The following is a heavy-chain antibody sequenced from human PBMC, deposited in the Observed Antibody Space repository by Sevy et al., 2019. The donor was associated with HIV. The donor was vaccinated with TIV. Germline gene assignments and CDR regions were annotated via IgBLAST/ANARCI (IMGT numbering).Heavy chain of an antibody. CDR1: GFTFSSYE. CDR3: ARVVTMVRGVNTFYYMDV. Sequence: RLSCAASGFTFSSYEMNWVRQAPGKGLEWVSYISSSGSTIYYADSVKGRFTISRDNAKNSLYLQMNSLRAEDTAVYYCARVVTMVRGVNTFYYMDVWGKGTTVTVSS. CDR2: ISSSGSTI. V-gene: IGHV3-48*03. D-gene: IGHD3-10*01. J-gene: IGHJ6*03.